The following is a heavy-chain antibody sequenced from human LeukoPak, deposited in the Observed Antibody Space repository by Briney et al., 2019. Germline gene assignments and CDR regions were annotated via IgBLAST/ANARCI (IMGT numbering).Heavy chain of an antibody. CDR1: GGSISSGSYY. CDR2: IYTTGST. D-gene: IGHD3-9*01. J-gene: IGHJ4*02. Sequence: SETLSLTCTVSGGSISSGSYYWSWIRQPAGKGLERIGHIYTTGSTNYNPSLKSRVTISVDTSKNQFSLQLNSVTAADTAVYYCARGPPYDILTGYHFDSWGQGTLVTVSS. V-gene: IGHV4-61*09. CDR3: ARGPPYDILTGYHFDS.